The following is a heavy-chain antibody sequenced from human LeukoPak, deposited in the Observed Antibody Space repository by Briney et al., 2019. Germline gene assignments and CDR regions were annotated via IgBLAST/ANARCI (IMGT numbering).Heavy chain of an antibody. Sequence: PGGSLRLSCVASGFTFSRYWMHWVRQAPGKGLVWVSRINSDGSTKIYADSVKGRFTISRDNAKNTLYLQMNSLRAEDTAVYFCASGPTGFAWGQGTLVTVSS. J-gene: IGHJ5*02. CDR1: GFTFSRYW. CDR2: INSDGSTK. CDR3: ASGPTGFA. V-gene: IGHV3-74*01. D-gene: IGHD1-14*01.